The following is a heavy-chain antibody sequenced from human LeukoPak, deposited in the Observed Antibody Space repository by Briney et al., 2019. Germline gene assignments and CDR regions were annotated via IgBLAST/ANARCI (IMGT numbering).Heavy chain of an antibody. D-gene: IGHD2-21*02. CDR1: GYTFTSYA. CDR2: INTGNGNT. Sequence: GASVKVSCKASGYTFTSYAMHWVRQAPGQRLECMGWINTGNGNTKYSQKVQGRGTITRDTPASTAYMDLSSLRSEATAVYYCARNTETAIPLPYYFDYWGQGTLVTVSS. J-gene: IGHJ4*02. V-gene: IGHV1-3*04. CDR3: ARNTETAIPLPYYFDY.